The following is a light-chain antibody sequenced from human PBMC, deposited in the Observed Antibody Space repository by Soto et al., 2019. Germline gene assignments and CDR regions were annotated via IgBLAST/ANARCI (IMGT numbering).Light chain of an antibody. J-gene: IGKJ3*01. CDR2: GAS. Sequence: EIGLTQSPGTLSLSPGERATLSCRASQSVSSNNLAWYQQRPVQAPRVVIYGASTRATGIPERFSRSGSGTDFTLTIGRLEPEDFAVDYCQQYGRSPFTFVPGAKVYI. CDR3: QQYGRSPFT. V-gene: IGKV3-20*01. CDR1: QSVSSNN.